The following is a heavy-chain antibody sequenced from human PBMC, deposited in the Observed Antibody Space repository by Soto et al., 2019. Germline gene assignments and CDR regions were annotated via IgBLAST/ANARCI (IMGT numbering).Heavy chain of an antibody. CDR1: GYTFTGYY. D-gene: IGHD2-2*01. V-gene: IGHV1-2*04. Sequence: QVQLVQSGAEVKKPGASVKVSCKASGYTFTGYYMHWVRQAPGQGLEWMGWINPNSGGTNYAQKFQGWVTMTRDTSISTAYMELSRRRSDDTAVYYCARGGCSSTSCYVYYYYGMDVWGQGTTVTVSS. CDR3: ARGGCSSTSCYVYYYYGMDV. J-gene: IGHJ6*02. CDR2: INPNSGGT.